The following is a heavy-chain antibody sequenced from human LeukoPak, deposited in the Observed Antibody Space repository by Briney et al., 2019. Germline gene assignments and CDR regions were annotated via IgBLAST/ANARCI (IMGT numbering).Heavy chain of an antibody. CDR1: GFTFSSYE. D-gene: IGHD3-10*01. J-gene: IGHJ4*02. V-gene: IGHV3-48*03. Sequence: PGGSLRLSCAASGFTFSSYEMNWVRQAPGKGLEWVSYISSSGSTIYYADSVKGRFTISRDNAKNSLYLQMNSLRAEDTAVYYRARDNVLLSYWGQGTLVTVSS. CDR2: ISSSGSTI. CDR3: ARDNVLLSY.